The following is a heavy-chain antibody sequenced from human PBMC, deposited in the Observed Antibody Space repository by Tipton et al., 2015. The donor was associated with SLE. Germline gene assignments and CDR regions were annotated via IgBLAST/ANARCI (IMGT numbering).Heavy chain of an antibody. V-gene: IGHV3-53*04. CDR1: GFTVSINY. CDR3: ATHYDVAGYYFYYMDV. CDR2: FYSGGTT. D-gene: IGHD3-3*01. Sequence: SLRLSCVVSGFTVSINYLSWVRQAPGKGLEWVSVFYSGGTTYYADSVKGRFTISSHNTKNTLYLYLQMNNVRAEDTAVYYCATHYDVAGYYFYYMDVWGKGTTVTVSS. J-gene: IGHJ6*03.